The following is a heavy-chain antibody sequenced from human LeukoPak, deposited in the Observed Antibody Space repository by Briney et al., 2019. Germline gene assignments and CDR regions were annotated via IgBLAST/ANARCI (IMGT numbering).Heavy chain of an antibody. CDR1: GGSFSGYY. Sequence: SETLSLTCAVYGGSFSGYYWSWIRHPPGKGLEWIGEINHSGSTNYNPSLKSRVTISVDTAKNQFSLKLSSVTAADTAVYYCARETYRGIAAAGSYYFDYWGQGTLVTVSS. D-gene: IGHD6-13*01. CDR3: ARETYRGIAAAGSYYFDY. V-gene: IGHV4-34*01. CDR2: INHSGST. J-gene: IGHJ4*02.